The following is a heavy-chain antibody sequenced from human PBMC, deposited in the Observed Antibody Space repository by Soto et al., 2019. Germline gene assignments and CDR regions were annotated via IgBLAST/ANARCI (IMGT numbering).Heavy chain of an antibody. CDR1: GYTFSDYY. V-gene: IGHV3-11*01. D-gene: IGHD3-3*01. Sequence: GSLRLSCAASGYTFSDYYLSWIRQAPGKGLEWISYIDTSSTKIYYADSVKGRFTISRDNGKNSLFLEMNSLRVEDTAVYFCASHYDLWSGYLSPVDYWGQGTLVTAPQ. CDR2: IDTSSTKI. J-gene: IGHJ4*02. CDR3: ASHYDLWSGYLSPVDY.